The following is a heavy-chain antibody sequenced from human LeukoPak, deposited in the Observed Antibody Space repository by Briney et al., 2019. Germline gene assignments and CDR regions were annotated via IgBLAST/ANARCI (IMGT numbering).Heavy chain of an antibody. CDR2: INPSGGST. J-gene: IGHJ5*02. D-gene: IGHD6-13*01. V-gene: IGHV1-46*01. CDR3: ARVAYTNPATYSSSWRGGWFDP. Sequence: GASVKVSCKASGYTFTSYYMHWVRQAPGQGLEWMGIINPSGGSTSYAQKFQGRVTMTRDTSTSTVYMELSSLRSDDTAVYYCARVAYTNPATYSSSWRGGWFDPWGQGTLVTVSS. CDR1: GYTFTSYY.